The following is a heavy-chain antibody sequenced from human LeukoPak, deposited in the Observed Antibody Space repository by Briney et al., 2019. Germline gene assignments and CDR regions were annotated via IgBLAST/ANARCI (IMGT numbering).Heavy chain of an antibody. CDR2: ISAYNGNT. Sequence: GASVKVSCKASGYTFTSYGISWVRQAPGQGLEWMGWISAYNGNTNYAQKLQGRVTMTTDTSTSTACMKLRSLRSDDTAVYYCARRITVTWFDPWGQGTLVAVSS. J-gene: IGHJ5*02. V-gene: IGHV1-18*01. D-gene: IGHD4-17*01. CDR3: ARRITVTWFDP. CDR1: GYTFTSYG.